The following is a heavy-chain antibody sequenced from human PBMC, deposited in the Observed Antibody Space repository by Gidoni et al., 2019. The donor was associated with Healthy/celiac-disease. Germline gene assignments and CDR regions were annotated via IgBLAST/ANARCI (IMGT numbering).Heavy chain of an antibody. CDR2: INPNSGGT. D-gene: IGHD5-12*01. V-gene: IGHV1-2*04. Sequence: QVQLVQSGAEVKKPGASVKVSCKASGYTFTGYYMHWVRQAPGQGLEWMGWINPNSGGTNYAQKFQGWVTMTRDTSISTAYMELSRLRSDDTAVYYCARDRLEMATSFYYWYGMDVWGQGTTVTVSS. CDR3: ARDRLEMATSFYYWYGMDV. CDR1: GYTFTGYY. J-gene: IGHJ6*02.